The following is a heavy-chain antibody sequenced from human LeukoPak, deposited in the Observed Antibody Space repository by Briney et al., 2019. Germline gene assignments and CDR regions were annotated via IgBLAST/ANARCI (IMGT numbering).Heavy chain of an antibody. D-gene: IGHD1-1*01. J-gene: IGHJ3*02. CDR3: ARDAGTGPTNAFDI. Sequence: PSETLSLTCTVSGGSISSYYWSWIRQPPGKGLEWIGYIYYSGSTNYNPSLKSRVTISVDTSKNQFSLKLSSVTAADTAVYYCARDAGTGPTNAFDIWGQGTMVTVSS. CDR1: GGSISSYY. V-gene: IGHV4-59*01. CDR2: IYYSGST.